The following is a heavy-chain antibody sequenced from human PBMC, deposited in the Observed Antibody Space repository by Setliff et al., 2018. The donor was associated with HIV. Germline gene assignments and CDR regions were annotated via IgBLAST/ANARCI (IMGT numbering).Heavy chain of an antibody. CDR2: ILSTGERT. CDR3: ARDIPPEYPGFDL. Sequence: PGGSLRLSCVASGFTFSNYAMSWVRQAPGEGLEWVSAILSTGERTFYADSVKGRFTVSRDNAKNSVFLQMNRLRGEDTGVYYCARDIPPEYPGFDLWGQGTVVTVSS. J-gene: IGHJ3*01. D-gene: IGHD6-6*01. V-gene: IGHV3-23*01. CDR1: GFTFSNYA.